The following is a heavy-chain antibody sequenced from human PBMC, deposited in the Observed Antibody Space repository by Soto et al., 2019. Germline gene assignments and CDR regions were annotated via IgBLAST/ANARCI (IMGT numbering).Heavy chain of an antibody. Sequence: SETLSLTCTVSGGSISSYYWSWIRQPPGKGLEWIGYIYYSGSTNYNPSLKSRVTISVDTSKNQFSLKLSSVTAADTAVYYCASRSTGYCSGGSCYSDFDYWGQGTLVTVSS. J-gene: IGHJ4*02. CDR3: ASRSTGYCSGGSCYSDFDY. V-gene: IGHV4-59*01. CDR1: GGSISSYY. D-gene: IGHD2-15*01. CDR2: IYYSGST.